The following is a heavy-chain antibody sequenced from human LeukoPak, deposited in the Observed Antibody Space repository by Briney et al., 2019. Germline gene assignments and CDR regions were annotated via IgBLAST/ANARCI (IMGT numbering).Heavy chain of an antibody. J-gene: IGHJ6*03. V-gene: IGHV3-20*04. D-gene: IGHD3-10*01. Sequence: GGSLRLSCAASGFTFSTYNMNWVRQAPGKGLEWVSGISWNGGSTGYADSVRGRLTISRDNAKNSLSLQMNSLRAEDTALYYCARYRRGLGYMDVWGKGTTVTVSS. CDR2: ISWNGGST. CDR1: GFTFSTYN. CDR3: ARYRRGLGYMDV.